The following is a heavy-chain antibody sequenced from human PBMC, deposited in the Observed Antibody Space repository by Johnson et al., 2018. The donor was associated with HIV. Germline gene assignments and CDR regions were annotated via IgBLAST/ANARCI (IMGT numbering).Heavy chain of an antibody. CDR3: ANDMGSSWYDPWDAFDI. D-gene: IGHD6-13*01. Sequence: VQLVESGGGLVQPGRSLRLSCAASGFTFDDYAMHWVRQVPGKGLEWVSGISWNSGSIGYADSVKGRFTISRDNAKNSLYLQMNSLSAEETALYYCANDMGSSWYDPWDAFDIWGQWTVVTVSS. CDR1: GFTFDDYA. CDR2: ISWNSGSI. V-gene: IGHV3-9*01. J-gene: IGHJ3*02.